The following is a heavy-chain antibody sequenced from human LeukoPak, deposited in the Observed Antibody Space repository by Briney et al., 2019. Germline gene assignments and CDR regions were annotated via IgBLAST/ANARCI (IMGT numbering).Heavy chain of an antibody. J-gene: IGHJ5*02. CDR3: ARVVIELAAAEEGNWFDP. CDR2: IYHSGST. CDR1: GGSISSGGYS. V-gene: IGHV4-30-2*01. Sequence: PSETLSLTCAVSGGSISSGGYSWSWIRQPPGKGLEWIGYIYHSGSTYYNPSLKSRVTISVDRSKNQFSLKLSSVTAADTAVYYCARVVIELAAAEEGNWFDPWGQGTLVTVSS. D-gene: IGHD6-13*01.